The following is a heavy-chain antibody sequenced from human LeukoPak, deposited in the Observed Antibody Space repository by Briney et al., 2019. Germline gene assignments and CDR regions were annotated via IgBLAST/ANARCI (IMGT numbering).Heavy chain of an antibody. V-gene: IGHV3-11*01. D-gene: IGHD6-6*01. J-gene: IGHJ4*02. CDR2: ISSSASTI. CDR1: GFSFSDYY. CDR3: TRGTGIARPDY. Sequence: GGSLRLSCVASGFSFSDYYMTWIRQAPGKGLEWISYISSSASTIYYADSVKGRFTISRDNAKNSLYLQMNSLRAEDTALYYCTRGTGIARPDYWGQGSLVTVSS.